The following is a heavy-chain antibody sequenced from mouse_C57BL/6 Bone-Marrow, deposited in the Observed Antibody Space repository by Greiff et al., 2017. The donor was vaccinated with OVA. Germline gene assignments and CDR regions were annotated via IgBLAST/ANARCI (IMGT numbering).Heavy chain of an antibody. CDR2: ISNGGGST. V-gene: IGHV5-12*01. CDR1: GFTFSDFY. J-gene: IGHJ4*01. CDR3: ARLDAMDY. Sequence: DVQLVKSGGGLVQPGGSLKLSCAASGFTFSDFYMYWIRQTPEKRLEWVAYISNGGGSTYYPDTVKGRFTISRDNAKNTLYLQMSRLKSEDTAMYYCARLDAMDYWGQGTSVTVSS.